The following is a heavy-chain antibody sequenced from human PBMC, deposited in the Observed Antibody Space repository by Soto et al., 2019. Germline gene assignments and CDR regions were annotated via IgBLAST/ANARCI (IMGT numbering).Heavy chain of an antibody. J-gene: IGHJ4*02. CDR3: ARDIERDYFDY. CDR2: IWYDGSNT. D-gene: IGHD1-1*01. CDR1: GFTFSSYG. Sequence: QVQLVESGGGVVQPGRSLRLSCAASGFTFSSYGMHWVRQAPGMGLEWVAVIWYDGSNTYYADSVKGRFTISRDNSKNTLYLQMNSLRAEDTAVYYCARDIERDYFDYWGQGTLVTVSS. V-gene: IGHV3-33*01.